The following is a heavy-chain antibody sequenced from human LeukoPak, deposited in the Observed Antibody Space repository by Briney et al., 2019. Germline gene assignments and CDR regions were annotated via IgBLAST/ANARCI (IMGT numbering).Heavy chain of an antibody. Sequence: ASVKVSCKASGYTFTSYGISWVRQAPGQGLEWMGWISAYNGNTNYAQKLQGRVTMTTDTSTSTAYMELRSLRSDDTAVYHCARFAITIFGVVIGSVDYWGQGTLVTVSS. CDR1: GYTFTSYG. CDR2: ISAYNGNT. V-gene: IGHV1-18*01. CDR3: ARFAITIFGVVIGSVDY. D-gene: IGHD3-3*01. J-gene: IGHJ4*02.